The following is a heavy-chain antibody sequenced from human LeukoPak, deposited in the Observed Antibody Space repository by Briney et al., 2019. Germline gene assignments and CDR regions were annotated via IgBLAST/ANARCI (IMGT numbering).Heavy chain of an antibody. Sequence: WASVKVSCKASGYTFTSYGISWVRQALGQGLEWMGGIIPIFGTANYAQKFQGRVTITADESTSTAYMELSSLRSEDTAVYYCASSPYCSSTSSVCIWFDPWGQGTLVTVSS. CDR2: IIPIFGTA. CDR3: ASSPYCSSTSSVCIWFDP. CDR1: GYTFTSYG. J-gene: IGHJ5*02. V-gene: IGHV1-69*13. D-gene: IGHD2-2*01.